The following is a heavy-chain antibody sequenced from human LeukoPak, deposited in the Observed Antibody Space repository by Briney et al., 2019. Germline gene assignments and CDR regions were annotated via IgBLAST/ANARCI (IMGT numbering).Heavy chain of an antibody. J-gene: IGHJ4*02. CDR3: ARGPYSSNWYVDY. Sequence: GGSLRLSCAASGFTLTSYEMNWVRLAPGKGGEWISYISRTGNSIYYAESVKGRFPVPRDSAKDSLYLQMHSLRAEDTAVYYCARGPYSSNWYVDYWGQGTLVTVAS. CDR1: GFTLTSYE. D-gene: IGHD6-13*01. V-gene: IGHV3-48*03. CDR2: ISRTGNSI.